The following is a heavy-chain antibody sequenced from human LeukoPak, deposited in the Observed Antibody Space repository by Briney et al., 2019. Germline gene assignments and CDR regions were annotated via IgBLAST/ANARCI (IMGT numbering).Heavy chain of an antibody. CDR1: GFTFSSYS. J-gene: IGHJ4*02. V-gene: IGHV3-21*01. Sequence: GGSLRLSCAASGFTFSSYSMSWVRQAPGKGLEWVSSISSSSSYIYYADSVKGRFTIPRDNAKNSLYLQMNSLRAEDTAVYYCARDRGYSYGSPVDYWGQGTLVTVS. CDR2: ISSSSSYI. D-gene: IGHD5-18*01. CDR3: ARDRGYSYGSPVDY.